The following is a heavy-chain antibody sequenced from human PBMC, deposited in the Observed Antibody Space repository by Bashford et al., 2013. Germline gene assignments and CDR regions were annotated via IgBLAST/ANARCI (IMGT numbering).Heavy chain of an antibody. Sequence: ASVKVSCKASAYTFTAYGISWVRQAPGQGLEWMGWISAYSGITKYAQNLQGRVTMTTDTSTNTVYMELKSLTSDDTAVYYCASDGGGKTKRGYYFYALDVWGQGTTVTVSS. V-gene: IGHV1-18*01. CDR3: ASDGGGKTKRGYYFYALDV. CDR2: ISAYSGIT. CDR1: AYTFTAYG. D-gene: IGHD1/OR15-1a*01. J-gene: IGHJ6*02.